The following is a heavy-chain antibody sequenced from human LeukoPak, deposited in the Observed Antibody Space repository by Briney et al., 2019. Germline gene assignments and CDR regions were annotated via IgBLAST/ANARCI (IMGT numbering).Heavy chain of an antibody. CDR1: GFTFDDYG. V-gene: IGHV3-20*04. CDR2: INWNGGST. J-gene: IGHJ4*02. D-gene: IGHD3-10*01. Sequence: GGSLILSCAASGFTFDDYGMSWVRQAPRKGLEWVSGINWNGGSTGYADSVKGRFTISRDNAKNSLFLQMDSLRAEDTAVYYCARDLAGHYYGSGSSFDYWGQGTLVTVSS. CDR3: ARDLAGHYYGSGSSFDY.